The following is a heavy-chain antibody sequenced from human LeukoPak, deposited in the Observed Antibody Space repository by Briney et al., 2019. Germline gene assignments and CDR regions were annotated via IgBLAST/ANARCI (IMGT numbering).Heavy chain of an antibody. V-gene: IGHV4-59*01. J-gene: IGHJ5*02. Sequence: KPSQTLSLTCAVSGGSIGSDDWSWIRQPPRQGLDMIGYIHDSGSTRYNPSLNSRVTISVDTSRHHLALKLTSVPAADTAVYYCARGRSGGDWFDPWGQGTLVTVSS. CDR3: ARGRSGGDWFDP. CDR1: GGSIGSDD. CDR2: IHDSGST. D-gene: IGHD3-10*01.